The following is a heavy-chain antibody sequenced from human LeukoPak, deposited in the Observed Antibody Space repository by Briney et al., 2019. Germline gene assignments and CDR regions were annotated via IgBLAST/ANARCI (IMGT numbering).Heavy chain of an antibody. J-gene: IGHJ5*02. CDR3: ARRRVESGTITEDNWFDP. D-gene: IGHD5-24*01. CDR2: INHSGST. V-gene: IGHV4-34*01. Sequence: SETLSLTCAVYGGSFSGYYWSWIRQPPGKGLEWIGEINHSGSTNYNPSLKSRVTISLDTSKNQFSLKLSSVTAADTAVYYCARRRVESGTITEDNWFDPWGQGTLVTVSS. CDR1: GGSFSGYY.